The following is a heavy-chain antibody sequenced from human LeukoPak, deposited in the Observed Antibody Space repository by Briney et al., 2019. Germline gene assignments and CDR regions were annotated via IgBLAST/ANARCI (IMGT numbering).Heavy chain of an antibody. V-gene: IGHV3-23*01. CDR2: ISASGDST. D-gene: IGHD5-18*01. CDR3: AKDEDTAMVTLFDY. CDR1: GFTFRSYA. Sequence: GGSLRLSCAASGFTFRSYAMSWVRQAPGKGLEWVSAISASGDSTYYADSVKGRFTISRDNSKNTLYLQMNSLRAEDTAVYYCAKDEDTAMVTLFDYWGQGTLVTVSS. J-gene: IGHJ4*02.